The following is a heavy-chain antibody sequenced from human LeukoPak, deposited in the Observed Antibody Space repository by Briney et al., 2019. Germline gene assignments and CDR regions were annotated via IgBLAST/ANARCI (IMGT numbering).Heavy chain of an antibody. CDR3: ARYPNSGWSRFGAFDI. CDR2: INHSGST. V-gene: IGHV4-34*01. Sequence: PSETLSLTCAVYGGSFSGYYWSWIRQPPGKGLEWIGEINHSGSTNYNPSLKSRVTISVDTSKNQFSLKLSSVTAADTAVYYCARYPNSGWSRFGAFDIWGKGKMVTVSS. D-gene: IGHD6-19*01. J-gene: IGHJ3*02. CDR1: GGSFSGYY.